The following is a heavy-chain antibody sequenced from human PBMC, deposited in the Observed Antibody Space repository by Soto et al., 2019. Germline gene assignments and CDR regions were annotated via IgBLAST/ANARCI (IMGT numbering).Heavy chain of an antibody. CDR1: GGSISSYY. Sequence: SETLSLTCTVSGGSISSYYWSWIRQPPGKGLEWIGYIYYSGSTNYNPSLKSRVTISVDTSKNQFSLKLSSVTAADTAVYYCERDRENSVGYYGMDVWGKGTTVTVPS. CDR3: ERDRENSVGYYGMDV. J-gene: IGHJ6*04. CDR2: IYYSGST. D-gene: IGHD1-26*01. V-gene: IGHV4-59*12.